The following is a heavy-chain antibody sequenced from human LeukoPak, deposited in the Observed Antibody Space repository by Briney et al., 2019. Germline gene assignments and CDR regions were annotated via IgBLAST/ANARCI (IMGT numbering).Heavy chain of an antibody. CDR1: GFTFGSYW. V-gene: IGHV3-7*01. D-gene: IGHD1-26*01. Sequence: GGSLRLSCAASGFTFGSYWMSWVRQAPGKGLEWVANIKQDGSEKYYVDSVKGRFTISRDNAKNSLYLQMNSLRAEDTAVYYCARRDSGSYPRLKQYYFDYWGQGTLVTVSS. CDR3: ARRDSGSYPRLKQYYFDY. CDR2: IKQDGSEK. J-gene: IGHJ4*02.